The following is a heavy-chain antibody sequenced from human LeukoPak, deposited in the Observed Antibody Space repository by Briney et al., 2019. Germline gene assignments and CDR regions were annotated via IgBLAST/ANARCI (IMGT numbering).Heavy chain of an antibody. CDR3: ARVMSGYYVVLDI. J-gene: IGHJ3*02. CDR1: GLTFNNYW. CDR2: IRTDGLET. D-gene: IGHD3-3*01. Sequence: GGSLRLSCVASGLTFNNYWMHWVRQAPGKGLVWVSRIRTDGLETSYADSVKGRFTVSRDNAKNILYLQMNSLRAEDTAVYCCARVMSGYYVVLDIWGQGTMVTVSS. V-gene: IGHV3-74*01.